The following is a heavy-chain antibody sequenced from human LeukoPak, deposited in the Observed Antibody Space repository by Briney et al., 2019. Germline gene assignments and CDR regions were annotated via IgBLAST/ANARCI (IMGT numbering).Heavy chain of an antibody. CDR1: GFTFSSHW. J-gene: IGHJ4*02. V-gene: IGHV3-74*01. D-gene: IGHD6-13*01. CDR2: INTDGTTT. CDR3: ASTRGTAAAGTGDY. Sequence: GGSLRLSCAASGFTFSSHWLHCVRQAPGKGLVWVSRINTDGTTTNYADSVKGRFTISRDNSKNTVFLQMNSLRADDTAVYYCASTRGTAAAGTGDYWGQGSLVTVTS.